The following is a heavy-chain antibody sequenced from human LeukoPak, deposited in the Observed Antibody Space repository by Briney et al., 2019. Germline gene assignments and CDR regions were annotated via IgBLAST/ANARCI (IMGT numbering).Heavy chain of an antibody. CDR3: ARDISSYPEENWFDS. J-gene: IGHJ5*01. V-gene: IGHV4-59*01. D-gene: IGHD3-3*02. CDR2: MYYSGST. Sequence: PSGTLSLTCSVSGGSISSYYWSWIRQPPGKGLEWIGSMYYSGSTKYNPSLKSRGTISVDTSKNQFSLKLNSVTAADTAVYYCARDISSYPEENWFDSWGQGTLVTVS. CDR1: GGSISSYY.